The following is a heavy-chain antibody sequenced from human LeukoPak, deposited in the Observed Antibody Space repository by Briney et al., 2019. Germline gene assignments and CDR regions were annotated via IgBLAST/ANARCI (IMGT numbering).Heavy chain of an antibody. CDR3: ARDESIAAAGMGGYYFDY. CDR1: GGTFSSYA. CDR2: IIPILGIA. J-gene: IGHJ4*02. D-gene: IGHD6-13*01. Sequence: SVKVSCKASGGTFSSYAISWVRQAPGQGLEWMGRIIPILGIANYAQKFQGRVTITADKSTSTAYMELSSLRSEDTAVYYCARDESIAAAGMGGYYFDYWGLGTLVTVSS. V-gene: IGHV1-69*04.